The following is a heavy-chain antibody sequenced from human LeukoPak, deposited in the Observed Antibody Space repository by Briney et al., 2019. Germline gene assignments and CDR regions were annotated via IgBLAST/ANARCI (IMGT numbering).Heavy chain of an antibody. CDR3: ARDSYYYGSGSYLASDY. CDR1: GSTFSSYA. CDR2: ISYDGSNK. D-gene: IGHD3-10*01. J-gene: IGHJ4*02. Sequence: PGRSLRLSCAASGSTFSSYAMHWVRQAPGKGLEWVAVISYDGSNKYYADSVKGRFTISRDNSKNTLYLQMNSLRAEDTAVYYCARDSYYYGSGSYLASDYWGQGTLVTVSS. V-gene: IGHV3-30*04.